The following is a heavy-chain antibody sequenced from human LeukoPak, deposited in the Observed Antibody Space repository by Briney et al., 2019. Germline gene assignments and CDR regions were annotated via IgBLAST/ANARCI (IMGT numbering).Heavy chain of an antibody. V-gene: IGHV3-7*03. CDR1: GFTFSSYW. J-gene: IGHJ4*02. CDR2: IKQDGSEK. D-gene: IGHD6-13*01. Sequence: PGGPLRLSYVASGFTFSSYWMSWVRQAPGKGLEWVANIKQDGSEKYYVDSVKGRFTISRDNAKNSLYLQMNSLRAEDTALYYCAKSQNLYIAAADYWGQGTLVTVSS. CDR3: AKSQNLYIAAADY.